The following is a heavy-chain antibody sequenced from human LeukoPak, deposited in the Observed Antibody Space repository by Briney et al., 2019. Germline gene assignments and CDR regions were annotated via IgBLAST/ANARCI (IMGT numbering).Heavy chain of an antibody. CDR2: IPEDGSEK. Sequence: PGGSLRLSCAASRFAFSTYWMSWVRQAPGKGLEWVANIPEDGSEKYYVDSVKGRFTIYRDNAKNSLYLQMNRLRAEDTAVYYCARDSPGSSRFYHYYGLDVWGQGTTVTVSS. CDR1: RFAFSTYW. J-gene: IGHJ6*02. CDR3: ARDSPGSSRFYHYYGLDV. D-gene: IGHD6-6*01. V-gene: IGHV3-7*05.